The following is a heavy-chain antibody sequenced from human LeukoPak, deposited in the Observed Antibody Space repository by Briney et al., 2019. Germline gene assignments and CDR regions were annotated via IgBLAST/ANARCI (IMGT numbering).Heavy chain of an antibody. J-gene: IGHJ4*02. CDR2: IKQDGSEK. Sequence: GGSLRLSCAASGFTFSSYWMSWVRQAPGKGLEWVANIKQDGSEKYYVDSVRGRFTISRDNTKNSLYLQVNSLRAEDTAVYYCARDRRWTATTVTYFDYWGQGTLVTVSS. V-gene: IGHV3-7*01. CDR1: GFTFSSYW. CDR3: ARDRRWTATTVTYFDY. D-gene: IGHD4-11*01.